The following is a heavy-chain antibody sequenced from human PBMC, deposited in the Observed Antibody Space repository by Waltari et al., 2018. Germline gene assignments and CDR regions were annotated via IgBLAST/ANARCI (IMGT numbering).Heavy chain of an antibody. J-gene: IGHJ6*04. Sequence: EVQLVESGGGLVQPGGSLRLSCEASGFIFSTYWMHWVRQAPGKGLVWVPRIDNGDGSGTGYADSVKGRFTISRDNAKNTLYLQMNSLRAEDTGVYYCARDHYYSKDVWGTGTTVTVSS. CDR1: GFIFSTYW. CDR3: ARDHYYSKDV. V-gene: IGHV3-74*01. CDR2: IDNGDGSGT.